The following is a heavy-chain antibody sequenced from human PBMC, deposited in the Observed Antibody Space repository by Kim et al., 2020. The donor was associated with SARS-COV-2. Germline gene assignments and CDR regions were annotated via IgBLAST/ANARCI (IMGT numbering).Heavy chain of an antibody. D-gene: IGHD6-19*01. Sequence: SETLSLTCTVSGGSISSSSYYWGWIRQPPGKGLEWIGSIYYSGSTYYNPSLKSRVTISVDTSKNQFSLKLSSVTAADTAVYYCARGDSSGWGRKYYYYGMDVWGQGTTVTVSS. J-gene: IGHJ6*02. CDR1: GGSISSSSYY. V-gene: IGHV4-39*07. CDR3: ARGDSSGWGRKYYYYGMDV. CDR2: IYYSGST.